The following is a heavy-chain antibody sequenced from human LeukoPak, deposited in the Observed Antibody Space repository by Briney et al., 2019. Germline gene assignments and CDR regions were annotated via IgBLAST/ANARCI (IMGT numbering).Heavy chain of an antibody. J-gene: IGHJ4*02. V-gene: IGHV3-30-3*01. Sequence: GRSLRLSSAASGFTFSSYAMHWVRQAPGKGLEWVAVISYDGSNKYYADSVKGRFTISRDNSKNTLYLQMNSLRAEDTAVYYCARLTVVTYFDYWGQGTLVTVSS. D-gene: IGHD4-23*01. CDR2: ISYDGSNK. CDR1: GFTFSSYA. CDR3: ARLTVVTYFDY.